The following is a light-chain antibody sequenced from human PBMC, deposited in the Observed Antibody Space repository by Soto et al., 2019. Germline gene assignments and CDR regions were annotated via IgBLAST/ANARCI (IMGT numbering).Light chain of an antibody. CDR3: QQYTNTNNPWM. J-gene: IGKJ1*01. Sequence: RMTQSPSSLSASTGDRVTITCRASQTVSTWMAWYQQKPGKAPKLLVYDASTLQSGVASRFSGSGSGTEFTLIISGLQPDDSATYYCQQYTNTNNPWMFGQGTKVDI. CDR1: QTVSTW. CDR2: DAS. V-gene: IGKV1-5*01.